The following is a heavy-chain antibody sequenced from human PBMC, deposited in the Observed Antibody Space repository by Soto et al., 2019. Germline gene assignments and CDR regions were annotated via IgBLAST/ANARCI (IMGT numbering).Heavy chain of an antibody. Sequence: GASVKVSCKASGGTFSSYAISWVRQAPGQGLEWMGGIIPIFGTANYAQKFQGRVTITADESTSTAYMELSSLRSEDTAVYYCASAPFVPDTYCYDSTVFDPWGQGPLVTVSS. CDR3: ASAPFVPDTYCYDSTVFDP. V-gene: IGHV1-69*13. CDR2: IIPIFGTA. D-gene: IGHD3-22*01. CDR1: GGTFSSYA. J-gene: IGHJ5*02.